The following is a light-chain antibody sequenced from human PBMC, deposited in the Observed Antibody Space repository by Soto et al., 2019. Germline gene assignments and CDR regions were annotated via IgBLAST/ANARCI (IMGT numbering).Light chain of an antibody. Sequence: DIVMTQSPDPLAVSLGEMATINRKSSQSVLYSSNNKNYLAWYQQKPGQPPKLLIYWASTRESGVPDRFSGSGSGTDFTLTISSLQAEDVAVYYCQQYYSTPQTFGQGTKVAIK. V-gene: IGKV4-1*01. CDR1: QSVLYSSNNKNY. CDR2: WAS. CDR3: QQYYSTPQT. J-gene: IGKJ1*01.